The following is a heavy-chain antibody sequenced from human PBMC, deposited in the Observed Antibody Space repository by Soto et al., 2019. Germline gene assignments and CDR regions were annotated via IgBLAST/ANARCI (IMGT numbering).Heavy chain of an antibody. V-gene: IGHV2-5*01. Sequence: SGPPLVNPTQTLTRTLTFSGSSVIIIGVCVGGLRHPPGKALEWLAIIYWNDDKRYSPSLKSRLTITKDTSKNQVVLTMTNMDPVDTATYYCAHSGIGYSSSSNYFDYWGQGTLVTVSS. J-gene: IGHJ4*02. CDR3: AHSGIGYSSSSNYFDY. CDR2: IYWNDDK. D-gene: IGHD6-6*01. CDR1: GSSVIIIGVC.